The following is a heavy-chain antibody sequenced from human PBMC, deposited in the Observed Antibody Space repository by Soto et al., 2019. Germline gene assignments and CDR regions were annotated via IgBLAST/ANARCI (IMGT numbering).Heavy chain of an antibody. CDR3: ADNYDSSGYYAPGFDY. D-gene: IGHD3-22*01. V-gene: IGHV3-30*03. J-gene: IGHJ4*02. CDR2: ISYDGSNK. Sequence: PGGSLRLSWAASGFTFSSYGMHWVRQAPGKGLEWVAVISYDGSNKYYADSVKGRFTISRDNSKNTLYLQMNSLRAEDTAVYYCADNYDSSGYYAPGFDYWGQGTLVTVSS. CDR1: GFTFSSYG.